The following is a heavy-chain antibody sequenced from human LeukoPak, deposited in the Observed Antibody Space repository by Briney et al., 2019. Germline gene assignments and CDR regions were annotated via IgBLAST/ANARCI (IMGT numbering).Heavy chain of an antibody. D-gene: IGHD3-10*01. CDR2: IYYSGST. CDR3: AREIPLITMVRGDRGWFDP. V-gene: IGHV4-59*01. Sequence: PSETLSLTCTVSGGSISSYYWSWIRQPPGKGLEWIGYIYYSGSTNYNPSLKSRVTISVDTSKNQFSLKLSSVTAADTAVYYCAREIPLITMVRGDRGWFDPWGQGTLVTVSS. J-gene: IGHJ5*02. CDR1: GGSISSYY.